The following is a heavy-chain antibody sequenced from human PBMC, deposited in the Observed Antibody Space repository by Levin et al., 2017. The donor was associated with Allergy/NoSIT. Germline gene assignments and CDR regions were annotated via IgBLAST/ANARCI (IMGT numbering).Heavy chain of an antibody. J-gene: IGHJ4*02. CDR3: VKNGDYGELGN. CDR2: ISNNGGRT. V-gene: IGHV3-64D*06. D-gene: IGHD4-17*01. Sequence: GGSLRLSCSASGFTFNKNTMQWVRQAPGKGLEHVSAISNNGGRTYYTDSVKGRFTISRDNSKNTLYLQMSSLRPEDTAMYYCVKNGDYGELGNWGQGTLVTVSS. CDR1: GFTFNKNT.